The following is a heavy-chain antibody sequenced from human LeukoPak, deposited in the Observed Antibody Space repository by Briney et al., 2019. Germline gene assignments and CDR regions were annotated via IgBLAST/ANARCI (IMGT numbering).Heavy chain of an antibody. CDR2: IYPGDSDT. Sequence: GESLKISCKGSGYSFTSYWIGWVRQMPGKGLEWMGIIYPGDSDTRYSPSFQGQVTISADKSISTAYLQWSSLKASDTAMYYCARQQLSYCSSTSCYVDYFDYWGQGTLVTVSS. D-gene: IGHD2-2*01. J-gene: IGHJ4*02. CDR3: ARQQLSYCSSTSCYVDYFDY. CDR1: GYSFTSYW. V-gene: IGHV5-51*01.